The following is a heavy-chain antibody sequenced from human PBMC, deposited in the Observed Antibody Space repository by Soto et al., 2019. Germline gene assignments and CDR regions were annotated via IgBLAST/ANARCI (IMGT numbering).Heavy chain of an antibody. CDR2: IIPIFGTA. CDR1: GGTFSSYA. D-gene: IGHD4-17*01. CDR3: ARDWNGDYGMKAQFDDAFDI. Sequence: QVQLVQSGAEVKKPGSSVKVSCKASGGTFSSYAISWVRQAPGQGLEWMGGIIPIFGTANYAQKFQGRVTITADESTSTAYMELSSLRSEDTAVYYCARDWNGDYGMKAQFDDAFDIWGQGTMVTVSS. J-gene: IGHJ3*02. V-gene: IGHV1-69*12.